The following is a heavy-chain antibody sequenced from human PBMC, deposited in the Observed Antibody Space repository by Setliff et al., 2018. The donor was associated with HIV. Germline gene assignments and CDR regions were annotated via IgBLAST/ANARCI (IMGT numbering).Heavy chain of an antibody. CDR1: GYSISSGYY. CDR3: AQEERDAYNYWFDP. V-gene: IGHV4-38-2*01. J-gene: IGHJ5*02. D-gene: IGHD1-1*01. Sequence: SETLSLTCAVSGYSISSGYYWGWIRQPPGKGLEWVGSIYTSGNINYNPSLKSRVTISVDTSKNQFSLNLSSVTAADTAVYYCAQEERDAYNYWFDPWGQGTLVTVSS. CDR2: IYTSGNI.